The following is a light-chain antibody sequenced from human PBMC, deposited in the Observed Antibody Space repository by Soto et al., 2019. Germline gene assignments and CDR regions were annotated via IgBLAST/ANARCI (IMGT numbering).Light chain of an antibody. V-gene: IGLV2-8*01. CDR2: EVN. J-gene: IGLJ1*01. CDR1: SSDAGGYNY. Sequence: QSALTQPPSASGSPGQSVAISCTLTSSDAGGYNYVSWYQQHPGKAPKLMIYEVNKRPSGVPDRFSGSKSGNTASLTVSGLQAEDEADYYCSSYAGSSNVFGTGTKVTVL. CDR3: SSYAGSSNV.